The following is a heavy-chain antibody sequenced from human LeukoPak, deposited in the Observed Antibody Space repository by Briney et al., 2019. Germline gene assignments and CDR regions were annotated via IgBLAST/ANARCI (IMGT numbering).Heavy chain of an antibody. Sequence: SVKVSCKASGGTFSSYAISWVRQAPGQGLEWMGGIIPIFGTANYAQKFQGRVTITADKSTSTAYMELSSLRSEDTAVYYCAREIFGQYYFDYWGQRTLVTVSS. J-gene: IGHJ4*02. D-gene: IGHD3/OR15-3a*01. CDR3: AREIFGQYYFDY. V-gene: IGHV1-69*06. CDR2: IIPIFGTA. CDR1: GGTFSSYA.